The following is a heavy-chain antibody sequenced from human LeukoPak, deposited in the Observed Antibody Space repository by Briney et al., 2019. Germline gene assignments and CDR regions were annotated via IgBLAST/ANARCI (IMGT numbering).Heavy chain of an antibody. Sequence: SETLSLTCAVSGGSISSSNWWSWVRQPPGKGLEWIGEIYHSGSTNYNPSLKSRVTISVDKSNNQFSLNLSSVTAADTAVYYCARSYSNYVHWYFDLWGRGDLVTVSS. D-gene: IGHD4-11*01. V-gene: IGHV4-4*02. CDR2: IYHSGST. CDR3: ARSYSNYVHWYFDL. CDR1: GGSISSSNW. J-gene: IGHJ2*01.